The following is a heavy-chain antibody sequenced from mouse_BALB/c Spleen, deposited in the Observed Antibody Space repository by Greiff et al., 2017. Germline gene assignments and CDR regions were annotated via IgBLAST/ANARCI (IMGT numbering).Heavy chain of an antibody. V-gene: IGHV5-6*02. Sequence: DVMLVESGGDLVKPGGSLKLSCAASGFTFSSYGMSWVRQTPDKRLEWVATISSGGSYTYYPDSVKGRFTISRDNAKNTLYLQMSSLKSEDTAMYYCARRATPVAGRGPLDYWGQGTTLTVSS. CDR2: ISSGGSYT. CDR3: ARRATPVAGRGPLDY. J-gene: IGHJ2*01. D-gene: IGHD1-1*01. CDR1: GFTFSSYG.